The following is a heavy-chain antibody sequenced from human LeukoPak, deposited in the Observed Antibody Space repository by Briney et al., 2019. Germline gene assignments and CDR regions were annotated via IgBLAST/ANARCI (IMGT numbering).Heavy chain of an antibody. D-gene: IGHD3-22*01. V-gene: IGHV1-8*03. J-gene: IGHJ4*02. CDR1: GYTFTTYD. CDR2: MNPNSGNT. CDR3: ARTKPDNSEMYN. Sequence: ASAKVSCKASGYTFTTYDINWVRQAAGQGLEWMGWMNPNSGNTGYAQKFQGRLTITRDASISTACMELSSLRSDDTAVYYCARTKPDNSEMYNWGQGTLVTVSS.